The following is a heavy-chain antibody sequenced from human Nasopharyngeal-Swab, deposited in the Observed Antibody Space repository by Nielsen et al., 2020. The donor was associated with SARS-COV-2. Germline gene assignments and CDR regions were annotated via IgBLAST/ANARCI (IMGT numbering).Heavy chain of an antibody. CDR2: IYHSGST. J-gene: IGHJ3*02. D-gene: IGHD3-22*01. CDR1: GGSISSGGYS. CDR3: ARVPRVSMIVVGPGAFDM. Sequence: SETLSLTCAVSGGSISSGGYSWSWIRQPPGKGLEWIGYIYHSGSTYYNPSLKSRVTISVDTSKNQFSLKLNSVTAADTAVYYCARVPRVSMIVVGPGAFDMWGQGTMVTVSS. V-gene: IGHV4-30-2*01.